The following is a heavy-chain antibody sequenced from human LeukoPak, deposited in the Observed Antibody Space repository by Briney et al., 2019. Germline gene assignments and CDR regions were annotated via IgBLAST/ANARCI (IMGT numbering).Heavy chain of an antibody. J-gene: IGHJ4*02. CDR2: ISDTGGRT. Sequence: GGSLRLSCAVSGITLSNYGMTWVRQAPGKGLEWVAGISDTGGRTNYADSVKGRFTISRDNPKNTLYLQMNSLRAEDAAVYFCAKRGVVIRVILVGFHKEAYYFDSWGQGALVTVSS. V-gene: IGHV3-23*01. CDR1: GITLSNYG. CDR3: AKRGVVIRVILVGFHKEAYYFDS. D-gene: IGHD3-22*01.